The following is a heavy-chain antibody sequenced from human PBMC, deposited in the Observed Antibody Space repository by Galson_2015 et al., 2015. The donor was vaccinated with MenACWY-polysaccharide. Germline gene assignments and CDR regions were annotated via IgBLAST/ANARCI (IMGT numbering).Heavy chain of an antibody. V-gene: IGHV5-51*03. CDR1: GYSFTTYW. CDR2: IFPGDSNI. J-gene: IGHJ2*01. Sequence: QSGAEVKEPGESLKIACKGSGYSFTTYWIGWVRQMPGKGLELMGIIFPGDSNIRYSPSFEGQVTISADKTITTAYLQWSSLQASHTAIYYCAKSLLGPTACYFDRWGRGTVVTVSS. D-gene: IGHD1-26*01. CDR3: AKSLLGPTACYFDR.